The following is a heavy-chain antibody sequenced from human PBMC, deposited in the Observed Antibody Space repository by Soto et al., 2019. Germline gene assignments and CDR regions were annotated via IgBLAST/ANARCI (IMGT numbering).Heavy chain of an antibody. J-gene: IGHJ4*02. D-gene: IGHD4-17*01. CDR1: GFTFSSSD. CDR2: IGTGTRHV. CDR3: ARRTVTTYHYFDY. Sequence: EVQVVESGGGLVKPGGSLRLSCAASGFTFSSSDMNWVRQAPGKGLEWVSSIGTGTRHVYYADSVRGRFTISRDDAKNSLYLQMNSLRVEDTALYYCARRTVTTYHYFDYWGQGTLVTVSS. V-gene: IGHV3-21*01.